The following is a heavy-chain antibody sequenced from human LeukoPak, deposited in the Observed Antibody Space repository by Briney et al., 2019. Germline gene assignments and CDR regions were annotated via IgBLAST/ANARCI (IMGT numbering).Heavy chain of an antibody. CDR1: GGSISSGGYS. D-gene: IGHD3-9*01. J-gene: IGHJ3*02. V-gene: IGHV4-30-2*01. Sequence: SETLSLTCAVSGGSISSGGYSWSWIRQPPGKGLEWIGYIYHSGSTYYNPSLKSRVTISVDRSKNQFSLKLSSVIAADTAVYYCARGGTHYDILTGYYPSAFDIWGQGTMVTVSS. CDR2: IYHSGST. CDR3: ARGGTHYDILTGYYPSAFDI.